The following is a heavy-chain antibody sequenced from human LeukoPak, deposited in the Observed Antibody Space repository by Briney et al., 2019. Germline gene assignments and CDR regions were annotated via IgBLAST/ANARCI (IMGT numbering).Heavy chain of an antibody. CDR1: GFTFSSYG. D-gene: IGHD2-21*01. Sequence: GGSLRLSCAASGFTFSSYGMTWVRQAPGKGLEWVSYISSSSSTIYYADSVKGRFTISRDSSKNTLYLQMNSLRAEDAAVYYCAKAPVTSCRGAYCYPFDYWGQGTLVTVSS. J-gene: IGHJ4*02. CDR3: AKAPVTSCRGAYCYPFDY. CDR2: ISSSSSTI. V-gene: IGHV3-48*01.